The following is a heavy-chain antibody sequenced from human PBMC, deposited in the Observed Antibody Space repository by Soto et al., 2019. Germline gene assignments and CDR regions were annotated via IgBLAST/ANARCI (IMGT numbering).Heavy chain of an antibody. CDR1: GFNLSHPW. CDR3: TTGIYYDILTGYHDVAY. J-gene: IGHJ4*02. CDR2: IKSKTDGGTA. Sequence: GESLKISCAASGFNLSHPWMTWVRQAAGKGLQWVGRIKSKTDGGTADYAAPVKGRFTISRDDSKNTVYLQMNSLKTEDTAVYYCTTGIYYDILTGYHDVAYWGQGTLVTVSS. D-gene: IGHD3-9*01. V-gene: IGHV3-15*01.